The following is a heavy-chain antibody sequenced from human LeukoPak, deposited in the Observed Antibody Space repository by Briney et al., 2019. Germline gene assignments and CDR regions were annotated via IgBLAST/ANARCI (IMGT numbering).Heavy chain of an antibody. V-gene: IGHV4-31*03. Sequence: SQTLSLTCTVSGGSISSGGYYWSWIRQHPGKGLEWIGYIYYSGSTYYNPSLKSRVTISVDTSKNQFSLKLSSVTAADTAVYYCARVTMVRGVTTKGVDYFDYWGQGTLVTVSS. D-gene: IGHD3-10*01. CDR1: GGSISSGGYY. J-gene: IGHJ4*02. CDR3: ARVTMVRGVTTKGVDYFDY. CDR2: IYYSGST.